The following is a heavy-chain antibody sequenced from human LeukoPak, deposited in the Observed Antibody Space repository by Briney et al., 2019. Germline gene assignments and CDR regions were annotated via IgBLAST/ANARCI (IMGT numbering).Heavy chain of an antibody. D-gene: IGHD3-9*01. Sequence: GGSLRLSCAASGFTFSSYAMHWVRQAPGKGLEYVSAISSNGGSTYYANSVKGRFTISRDNSKNTLYLQMGSLRAEGLAVYYCARDQTTFSEIFPWFDPWGQGTLVTVSS. J-gene: IGHJ5*02. V-gene: IGHV3-64*01. CDR1: GFTFSSYA. CDR3: ARDQTTFSEIFPWFDP. CDR2: ISSNGGST.